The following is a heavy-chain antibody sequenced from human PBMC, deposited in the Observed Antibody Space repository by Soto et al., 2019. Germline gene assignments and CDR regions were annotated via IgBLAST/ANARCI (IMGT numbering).Heavy chain of an antibody. CDR2: ISNDGNNK. J-gene: IGHJ4*02. V-gene: IGHV3-30-3*01. CDR1: GFTFSSYA. Sequence: QVQLVESGGGVVQPELSPRLSCAASGFTFSSYAMHWVRQAPGKGLEWVAFISNDGNNKHYADSVEGRFTISRDNSKNTLYLQMDSLRSEDTAVFYCARDAPNDYFDYWGQGTLVTVSS. CDR3: ARDAPNDYFDY.